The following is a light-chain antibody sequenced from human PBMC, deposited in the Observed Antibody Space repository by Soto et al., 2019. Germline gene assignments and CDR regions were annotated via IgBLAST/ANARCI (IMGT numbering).Light chain of an antibody. J-gene: IGKJ4*01. CDR2: AAA. V-gene: IGKV3-20*01. Sequence: EIVLTQSPGTLTLSPGERATLSCRAGQSLSSNNLAWYQQRPGQAPRLLIYAAASRAAGVPDRFSGSGSGTDFTLTITRLGPEDFAVYFCQQYGTSPLTFGGGTKVEI. CDR3: QQYGTSPLT. CDR1: QSLSSNN.